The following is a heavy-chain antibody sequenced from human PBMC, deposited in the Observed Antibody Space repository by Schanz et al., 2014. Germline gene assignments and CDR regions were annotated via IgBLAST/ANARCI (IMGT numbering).Heavy chain of an antibody. D-gene: IGHD3-22*01. V-gene: IGHV3-30*18. CDR1: GFSFSDYG. Sequence: QVQLVESVGGVVQPGRSLRLSCAGSGFSFSDYGMHWVRQAPGRGLEWVAVISYHGSERYYADSVKGRFTISRDNSKNTLYLQMNSLRTEDTAVYFCAKSYDTSGYSGFDYWGQGTLVTVSS. CDR3: AKSYDTSGYSGFDY. CDR2: ISYHGSER. J-gene: IGHJ4*02.